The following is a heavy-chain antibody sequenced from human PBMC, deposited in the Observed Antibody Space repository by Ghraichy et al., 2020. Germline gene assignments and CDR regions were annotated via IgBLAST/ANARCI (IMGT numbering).Heavy chain of an antibody. CDR2: IYYSGST. CDR3: ARQFGVLMVYEAYDY. Sequence: SETLSLTCTVSGGSISSSSYYWGWIRQPPGKGLEWIGSIYYSGSTYYNPSLKSRVTISVDTSKNQFSLKLSSVTAADTAVYYCARQFGVLMVYEAYDYWGQGTLVTVSS. CDR1: GGSISSSSYY. D-gene: IGHD2-8*01. J-gene: IGHJ4*02. V-gene: IGHV4-39*01.